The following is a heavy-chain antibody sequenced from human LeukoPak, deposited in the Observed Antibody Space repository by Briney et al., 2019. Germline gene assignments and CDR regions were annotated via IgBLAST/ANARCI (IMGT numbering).Heavy chain of an antibody. CDR1: GFTFGDYA. Sequence: GGSLRLSCAASGFTFGDYAMHWVRQTPGKGLEWVSGITWNSGGMGYADSVEGRFTISRDNAKNSLFLQMDRLRHEDTALYFCALLYYDRPFDHWGQGTLVTVSS. J-gene: IGHJ4*02. D-gene: IGHD3-22*01. V-gene: IGHV3-9*01. CDR3: ALLYYDRPFDH. CDR2: ITWNSGGM.